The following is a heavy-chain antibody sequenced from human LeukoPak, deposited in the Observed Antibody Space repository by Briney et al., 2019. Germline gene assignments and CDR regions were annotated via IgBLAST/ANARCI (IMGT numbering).Heavy chain of an antibody. CDR1: GYTFTSYG. CDR3: AASILYPTGLRFLEWLLVFDY. V-gene: IGHV1-18*01. CDR2: ISAYNGNT. D-gene: IGHD3-3*01. Sequence: GASVKVSCKASGYTFTSYGISWVRQAPGQGLEWMGWISAYNGNTNYAQKLQGRVTMTTDTSTSTAYMELRSLRSDDTAVYYCAASILYPTGLRFLEWLLVFDYWGQGTLVTVSS. J-gene: IGHJ4*02.